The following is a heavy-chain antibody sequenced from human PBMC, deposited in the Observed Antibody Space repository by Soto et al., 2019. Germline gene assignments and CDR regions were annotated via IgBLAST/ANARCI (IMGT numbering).Heavy chain of an antibody. D-gene: IGHD3-10*01. CDR2: IDPSDSYT. J-gene: IGHJ6*02. Sequence: VESLKISCKGSGYIFTSYWISCLLQMPVKVLEWMGRIDPSDSYTNYSPSFQGHVTISADKSISTAYLQWSSLKASDTAMYYCARHSRSFGESYYYYGMDVWGQGTTVTVSS. V-gene: IGHV5-10-1*01. CDR3: ARHSRSFGESYYYYGMDV. CDR1: GYIFTSYW.